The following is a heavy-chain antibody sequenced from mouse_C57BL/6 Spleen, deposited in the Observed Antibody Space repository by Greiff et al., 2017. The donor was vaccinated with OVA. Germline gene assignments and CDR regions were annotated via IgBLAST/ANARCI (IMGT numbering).Heavy chain of an antibody. CDR2: ISSGGSYT. CDR3: ARQRIYYGNWYFDV. D-gene: IGHD2-1*01. J-gene: IGHJ1*03. Sequence: DVMLVESGGDLVKPGGSLKLSCAASGFTFSSYGMSWVRQTPDKRLEWVATISSGGSYTYYPDSVKGRFTISRDNAKNTLYLQMSSLKSEDTAMYYCARQRIYYGNWYFDVWGTGTTVTVSS. CDR1: GFTFSSYG. V-gene: IGHV5-6*02.